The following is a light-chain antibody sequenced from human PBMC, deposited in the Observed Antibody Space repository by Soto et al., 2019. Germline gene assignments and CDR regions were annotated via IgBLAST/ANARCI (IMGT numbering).Light chain of an antibody. J-gene: IGKJ1*01. CDR2: GAY. V-gene: IGKV3-20*01. CDR1: QSVRNN. Sequence: EIVTTQSPATLSVSPFEIFTLSRRASQSVRNNLAWYQQKPGQDNRIIISGAYSRAADIKDRFSGSGSGTDFTLTIKRMEPEDFAVYYCKQYDSSHRTLG. CDR3: KQYDSSHRT.